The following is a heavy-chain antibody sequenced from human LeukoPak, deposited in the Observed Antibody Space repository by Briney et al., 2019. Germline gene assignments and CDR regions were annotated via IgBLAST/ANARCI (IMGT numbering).Heavy chain of an antibody. CDR1: RFSFNTYA. V-gene: IGHV3-30*04. Sequence: GGSLRLSCAVSRFSFNTYAFHLVRQAPGKGLEWVALISFDGRYEYYPVSGKVPFTISRDNSRNTLYLQMNTLRAADTAVYYFARDLGDGYTFDYWGRGTLVTVSS. CDR2: ISFDGRYE. CDR3: ARDLGDGYTFDY. D-gene: IGHD5-12*01. J-gene: IGHJ4*02.